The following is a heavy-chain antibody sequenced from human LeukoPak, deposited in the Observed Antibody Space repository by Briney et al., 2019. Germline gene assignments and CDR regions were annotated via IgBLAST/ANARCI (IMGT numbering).Heavy chain of an antibody. J-gene: IGHJ3*02. D-gene: IGHD3-10*01. Sequence: SSETLSLTCTVSGGSISSYYWSWIRQPAGKGLEWIGRIYTSGSTNYNPSLKSRVTMSVDTSKNQFSLKLSYVTAADTAVYYCARDQITMVRGVIMTEAFDIWGQGTMVTVSS. CDR1: GGSISSYY. V-gene: IGHV4-4*07. CDR3: ARDQITMVRGVIMTEAFDI. CDR2: IYTSGST.